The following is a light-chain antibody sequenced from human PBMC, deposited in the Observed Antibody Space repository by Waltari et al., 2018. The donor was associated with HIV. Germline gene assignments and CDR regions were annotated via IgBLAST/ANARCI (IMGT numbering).Light chain of an antibody. CDR1: QWVLDISNNKNF. J-gene: IGKJ3*01. CDR2: WAS. CDR3: QQYYTTPFT. Sequence: DIVMTQYPDSLAVSLGERAASNCKSSQWVLDISNNKNFLARSQQKPGQPPKLLISWASTRESGVPGRFSGSGSGTDFTLTISSLQAEDVAVYYCQQYYTTPFTFGPGTKVDIK. V-gene: IGKV4-1*01.